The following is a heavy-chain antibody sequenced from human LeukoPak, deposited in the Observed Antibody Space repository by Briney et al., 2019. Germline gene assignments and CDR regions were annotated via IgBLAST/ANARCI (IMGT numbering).Heavy chain of an antibody. CDR3: AKDSVPFFAYDSSGYSGPIDY. V-gene: IGHV3-23*01. CDR1: GFTFSSYS. J-gene: IGHJ4*02. D-gene: IGHD3-22*01. Sequence: GGSLRLSCAASGFTFSSYSMNWVRQAPGKGLEWVSGISGRDANTYYADSVKGRFTISRDNSKNTLYLQMNSLRAEDTAVYYCAKDSVPFFAYDSSGYSGPIDYWGQGTLVTVSS. CDR2: ISGRDANT.